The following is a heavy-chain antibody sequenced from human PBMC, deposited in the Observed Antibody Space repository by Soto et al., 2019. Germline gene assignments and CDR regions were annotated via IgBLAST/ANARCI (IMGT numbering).Heavy chain of an antibody. CDR2: IYYSGST. J-gene: IGHJ5*02. V-gene: IGHV4-39*01. Sequence: SETLSLTCTFSVGSISSSSYYWGWIRQPPWKGLEWIGSIYYSGSTYYNPSLKSRVTISVDTYKNQFSLKLSSVTAADTAVYYCASSGYGSGSNTNWFEPWGQGTLVNVSS. D-gene: IGHD3-10*01. CDR1: VGSISSSSYY. CDR3: ASSGYGSGSNTNWFEP.